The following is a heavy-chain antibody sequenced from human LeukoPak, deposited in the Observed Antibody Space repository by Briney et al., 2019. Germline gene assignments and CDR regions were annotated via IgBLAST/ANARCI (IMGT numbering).Heavy chain of an antibody. CDR3: AKARYSGSYYSSWGPDY. D-gene: IGHD1-26*01. Sequence: GGSLRLSCAASGFTFDDYAMHWVRQAPGKGLEWVSLISGDGGGTYYADSVKGRFTISRDNSKNSLYLQMNSLRTEDTALYYCAKARYSGSYYSSWGPDYWGQGTLVTVSS. CDR1: GFTFDDYA. J-gene: IGHJ4*02. V-gene: IGHV3-43*02. CDR2: ISGDGGGT.